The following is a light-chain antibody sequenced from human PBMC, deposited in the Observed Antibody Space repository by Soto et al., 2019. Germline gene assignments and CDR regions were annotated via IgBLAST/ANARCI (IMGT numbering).Light chain of an antibody. CDR2: GES. V-gene: IGKV3-15*01. CDR3: QQGHDWTLT. Sequence: EIVMTQSTATLYVSPGETATLSCRASQSITSELAWYQQKPGQPPRLLIYGESTRATGVPARLTGSGSGSDLTLTISGLQYDDFAVYYCQQGHDWTLTFGQGTRLEI. CDR1: QSITSE. J-gene: IGKJ2*01.